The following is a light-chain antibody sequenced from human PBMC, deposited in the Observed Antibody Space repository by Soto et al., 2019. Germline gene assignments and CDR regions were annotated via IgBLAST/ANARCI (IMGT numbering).Light chain of an antibody. CDR2: DAS. J-gene: IGKJ5*01. Sequence: EIVMTQSPATLSVSPGERATLSCRTSQSVSSIYLAWYQQKPGQAPRLLIYDASKRATDIPARFSGSGSGTDFTRTISSPEPEDFAVYYCQQRSSWPITIGHGTRLENK. V-gene: IGKV3D-20*02. CDR1: QSVSSIY. CDR3: QQRSSWPIT.